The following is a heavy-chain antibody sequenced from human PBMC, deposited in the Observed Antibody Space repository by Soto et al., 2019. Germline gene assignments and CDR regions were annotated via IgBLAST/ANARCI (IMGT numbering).Heavy chain of an antibody. D-gene: IGHD5-18*01. CDR3: ARSGGYSYGYGWFDP. Sequence: LSLTCTVSGGSISSSSYYWGWIRQPPGKGLEWIGSIYYSGSTYYNPSLKSRVTISVDTSKNQFSLKLSSVTAADTAVYYCARSGGYSYGYGWFDPWGQGTLVTVSS. CDR1: GGSISSSSYY. CDR2: IYYSGST. J-gene: IGHJ5*02. V-gene: IGHV4-39*01.